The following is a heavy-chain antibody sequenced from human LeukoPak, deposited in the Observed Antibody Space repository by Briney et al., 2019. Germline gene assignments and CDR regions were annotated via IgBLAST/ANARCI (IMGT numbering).Heavy chain of an antibody. CDR1: GFTFGSYG. CDR3: AKLVVAATPLDY. D-gene: IGHD2-15*01. CDR2: ISYDGSNK. V-gene: IGHV3-30*18. J-gene: IGHJ4*02. Sequence: GGSLRLSCAASGFTFGSYGMHWVRQAPGKGLEWVAVISYDGSNKYYADSVKGRFTISRDNSKNTLYLQMNSLRAEDTAVYYCAKLVVAATPLDYWGQGTLVTVSS.